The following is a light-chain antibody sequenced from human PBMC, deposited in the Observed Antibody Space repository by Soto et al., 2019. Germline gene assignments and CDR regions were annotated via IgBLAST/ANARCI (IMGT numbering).Light chain of an antibody. J-gene: IGKJ1*01. Sequence: IQLTQSPSSLSASVGDRVTITCRASQDVSSFLAWYQQKPGKSPKLLIYTASTLHSGVPSRFSGSGSGTEFTLTISSLQPEDFATYYCQQYNGYSTWTFGQGTRVETK. CDR2: TAS. V-gene: IGKV1-9*01. CDR1: QDVSSF. CDR3: QQYNGYSTWT.